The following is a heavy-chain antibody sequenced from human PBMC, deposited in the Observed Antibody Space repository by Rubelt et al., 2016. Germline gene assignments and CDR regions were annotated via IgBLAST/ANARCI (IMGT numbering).Heavy chain of an antibody. D-gene: IGHD6-13*01. CDR1: GYTFTSYG. CDR2: ISANNGDT. J-gene: IGHJ4*02. CDR3: ARDPRPTAAADY. Sequence: QVQLVQSGAEVKKPGASVKVSCKASGYTFTSYGFDWVRQAPGLGLEWMGWISANNGDTDYAQKVQGRVTLTTDKSTGTAYMEWRSLRSDDTAVYYCARDPRPTAAADYWGQGTLVTVSS. V-gene: IGHV1-18*01.